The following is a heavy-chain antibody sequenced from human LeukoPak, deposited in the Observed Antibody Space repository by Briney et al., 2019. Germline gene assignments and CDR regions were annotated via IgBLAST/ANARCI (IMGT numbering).Heavy chain of an antibody. CDR1: GGTFSSYA. Sequence: GSSVKVSCKASGGTFSSYAISWVRQAPGQGLEWMGGIIPIFGTANYAQKFQGRVTITADESTSTAYMELSSLRSEDTAVYYCARVLPSRAVVRELWYFDLWGRGTLVTVSS. D-gene: IGHD2-21*01. CDR3: ARVLPSRAVVRELWYFDL. CDR2: IIPIFGTA. J-gene: IGHJ2*01. V-gene: IGHV1-69*01.